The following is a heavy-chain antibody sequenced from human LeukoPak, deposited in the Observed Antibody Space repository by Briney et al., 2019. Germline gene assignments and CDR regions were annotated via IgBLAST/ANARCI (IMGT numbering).Heavy chain of an antibody. V-gene: IGHV3-23*01. CDR2: ISGSGGST. Sequence: GGSLRLSCAASGFTFSSYAMSWVRQAPGKGLEWVSAISGSGGSTYYADSVKGRFTISRDNSKNTLYLQMNSLRAEDTAVYYCAKDSFTYYYDSSGYSFDYWGQGTLVTVSS. D-gene: IGHD3-22*01. CDR3: AKDSFTYYYDSSGYSFDY. J-gene: IGHJ4*02. CDR1: GFTFSSYA.